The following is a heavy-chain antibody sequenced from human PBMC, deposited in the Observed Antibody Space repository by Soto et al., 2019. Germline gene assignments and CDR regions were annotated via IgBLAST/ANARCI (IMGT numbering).Heavy chain of an antibody. CDR1: GFTFSSYG. CDR3: AKVRYSSSPYYYYYYGMDV. J-gene: IGHJ6*02. CDR2: ISYDGSNK. V-gene: IGHV3-30*18. Sequence: QVQLVESGGGVVQPGRSLRLSCAASGFTFSSYGMHWVRQAPGKGLEWVAVISYDGSNKYYADSVKGRFTISRDNSKNTLYLPMNSLRAEDTAVYYCAKVRYSSSPYYYYYYGMDVWGQGTTVTVSS. D-gene: IGHD6-6*01.